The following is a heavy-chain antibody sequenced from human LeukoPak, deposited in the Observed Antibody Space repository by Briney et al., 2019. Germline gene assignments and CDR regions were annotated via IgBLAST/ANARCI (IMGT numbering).Heavy chain of an antibody. J-gene: IGHJ3*02. CDR2: ISSSGSTI. CDR3: ARGKPSYYYDSSAYFYNGAFDI. CDR1: GFTFSSYE. D-gene: IGHD3-22*01. V-gene: IGHV3-48*03. Sequence: GGSLRLSCAASGFTFSSYEMNWVRQAPGKGLEWVSYISSSGSTIYYADSVKGRFTISRDNAKNSLYLQMNSLRAEDTAVYYCARGKPSYYYDSSAYFYNGAFDIWGQGTMVTVSS.